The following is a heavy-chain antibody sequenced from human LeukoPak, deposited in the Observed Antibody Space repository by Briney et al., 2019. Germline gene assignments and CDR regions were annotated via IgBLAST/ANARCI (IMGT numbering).Heavy chain of an antibody. V-gene: IGHV3-23*01. Sequence: GGTLRLSCAASGFTFSSYGMSWVRQAPGKGLEWVSAISGSGGSTYYADSVKGRFTISRDNSKNTLYLQMNSLRAEDTAVYYCTKGRAVITTGFDYWGQGTLVTVSS. J-gene: IGHJ4*02. CDR2: ISGSGGST. CDR3: TKGRAVITTGFDY. CDR1: GFTFSSYG. D-gene: IGHD3-22*01.